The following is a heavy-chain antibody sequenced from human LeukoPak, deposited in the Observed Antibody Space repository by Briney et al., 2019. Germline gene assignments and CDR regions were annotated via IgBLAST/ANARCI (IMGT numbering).Heavy chain of an antibody. V-gene: IGHV4-4*07. CDR2: IYTSGST. D-gene: IGHD3-10*01. CDR1: GGSISSYY. CDR3: ARDRVYGSGSYYKSGINWFDP. J-gene: IGHJ5*02. Sequence: PSETLSVTCTVSGGSISSYYWSWIRQPAGNGLEWIGRIYTSGSTNYNPSLKSRVTMSVDTSKNQFSLKLSSVTAADTAVYYCARDRVYGSGSYYKSGINWFDPWGQGTLVTVSS.